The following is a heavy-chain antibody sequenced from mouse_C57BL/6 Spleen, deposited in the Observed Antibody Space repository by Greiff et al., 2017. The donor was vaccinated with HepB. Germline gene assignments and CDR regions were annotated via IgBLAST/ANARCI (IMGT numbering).Heavy chain of an antibody. CDR3: ARHEDSGSTMVTSFLFDY. J-gene: IGHJ2*01. CDR2: FYPGSGSI. D-gene: IGHD2-2*01. Sequence: QVQLQQPGAELVKPGASVKLSCKASGYTFTEYTIHWVKQRSGQGLEWIGWFYPGSGSIKYNEKFKDKATLTADKSSSTVYMELSRLTSEDSAVYFCARHEDSGSTMVTSFLFDYWGQGTTLTVSS. V-gene: IGHV1-62-2*01. CDR1: GYTFTEYT.